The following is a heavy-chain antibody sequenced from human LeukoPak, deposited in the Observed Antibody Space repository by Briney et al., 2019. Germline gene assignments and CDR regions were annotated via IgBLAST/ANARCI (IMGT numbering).Heavy chain of an antibody. CDR1: GYTFTSYY. CDR2: INPSGGST. J-gene: IGHJ4*02. V-gene: IGHV1-46*01. D-gene: IGHD3-3*01. Sequence: ASVKVSCKASGYTFTSYYMHWVRQAPGQGLEWMGIINPSGGSTSYAQKFQGRVTMTRDMSTSTVYMELSSLRSEDTAVYYCARVGIFGVVIPYWGQGTLVTVSS. CDR3: ARVGIFGVVIPY.